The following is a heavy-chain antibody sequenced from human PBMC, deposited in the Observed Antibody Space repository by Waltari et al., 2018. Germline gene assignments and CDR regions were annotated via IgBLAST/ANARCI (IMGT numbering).Heavy chain of an antibody. D-gene: IGHD3-3*01. CDR2: KPYAGSTE. V-gene: IGHV3-30*04. CDR1: GFSLSGFS. CDR3: ARDPHDLWSGSNWFDP. Sequence: LVESGGGVVQPGRSLRLSCSASGFSLSGFSRHWVRQAPGKGLEWVAVKPYAGSTEYYADSVKGRFTISRDSSKNTVYLQMDNLRPEDTAVYFCARDPHDLWSGSNWFDPWGQGTLVTVSS. J-gene: IGHJ5*02.